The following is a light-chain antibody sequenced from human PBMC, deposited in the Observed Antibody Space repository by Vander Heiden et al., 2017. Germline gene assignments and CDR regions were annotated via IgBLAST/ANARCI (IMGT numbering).Light chain of an antibody. J-gene: IGKJ1*01. Sequence: DIVMTQSPLSLPVTPGEPASISCRSSQSLLHSNGYNYLDWYLQKPGQSPQLLIYLGSNRASGVPDTLRGSGSGTDFTLKISRVEAEHVGVYYCRQALQTPRTFGQGTKVEIK. CDR1: QSLLHSNGYNY. CDR2: LGS. CDR3: RQALQTPRT. V-gene: IGKV2-28*01.